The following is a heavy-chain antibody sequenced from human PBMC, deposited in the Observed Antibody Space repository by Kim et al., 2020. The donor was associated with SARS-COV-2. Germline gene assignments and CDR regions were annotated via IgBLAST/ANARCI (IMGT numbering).Heavy chain of an antibody. CDR2: IKQDGSEK. J-gene: IGHJ6*02. CDR3: ARCYYGSGSYIYYGMDV. CDR1: GFTFSSYW. D-gene: IGHD3-10*01. Sequence: GGSLRLSCAASGFTFSSYWMSWVRQAPGKGLEWVANIKQDGSEKYYVDSVKGRFTISRDNAKNSLYLQMNSLRAEDTAVYYCARCYYGSGSYIYYGMDVWGQGTTVTDSS. V-gene: IGHV3-7*03.